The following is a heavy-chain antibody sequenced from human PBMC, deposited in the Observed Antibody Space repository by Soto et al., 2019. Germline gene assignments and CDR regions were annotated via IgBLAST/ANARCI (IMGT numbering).Heavy chain of an antibody. D-gene: IGHD3-22*01. V-gene: IGHV1-69*06. J-gene: IGHJ4*02. CDR3: ARASQPVHYYDSSGYYAGY. CDR1: GGTFSSYA. CDR2: IIPIFGTA. Sequence: GASVKVSCKASGGTFSSYAISWVRQAPGQGLEWMGGIIPIFGTANYAQKFQGRVTITADKSTSTAYMELSSLRSEDTAVYYCARASQPVHYYDSSGYYAGYWGQGTLVTVSS.